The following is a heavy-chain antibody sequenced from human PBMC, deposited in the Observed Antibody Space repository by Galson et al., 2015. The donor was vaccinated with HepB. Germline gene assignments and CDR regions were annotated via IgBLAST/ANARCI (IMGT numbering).Heavy chain of an antibody. D-gene: IGHD5-24*01. Sequence: SLRLSCAASGFTFRSYAMNWVRQIPGKGLDWVSSISGHGRTTYYADSVKGRFIISRDNSKNPLYLDVKSLRAEETAIYYCAKDFQDAYSPTAFDVWGQGTMVTVSS. CDR3: AKDFQDAYSPTAFDV. J-gene: IGHJ3*01. CDR2: ISGHGRTT. V-gene: IGHV3-23*01. CDR1: GFTFRSYA.